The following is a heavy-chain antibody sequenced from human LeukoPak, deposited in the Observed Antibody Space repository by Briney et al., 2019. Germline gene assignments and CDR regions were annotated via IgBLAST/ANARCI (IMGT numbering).Heavy chain of an antibody. D-gene: IGHD4-11*01. J-gene: IGHJ3*02. CDR2: IIPIFGTA. Sequence: ASVKVSCKASGGTFSSYAISWVRQAPGQGLEWMGGIIPIFGTANYAQKFQGRVRITTDESTSTAYMELSSLRSEDTAVYYCARDSSGVTTVTTYAFDIWGQGTMVTVSS. CDR3: ARDSSGVTTVTTYAFDI. CDR1: GGTFSSYA. V-gene: IGHV1-69*05.